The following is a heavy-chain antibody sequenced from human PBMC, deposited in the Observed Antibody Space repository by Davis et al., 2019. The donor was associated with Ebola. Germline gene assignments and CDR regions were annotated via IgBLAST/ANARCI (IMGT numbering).Heavy chain of an antibody. Sequence: GGSLRLSCAASGFTFSSYGMHWVRQAPGKGLEWVAVIWYDGSNKYYADSAKGRFTISRDNSKNTLYLQMNSLRAEDTAVYYCARDQDIVVVPAAIYYYYGMDVWGKGTTVTVSS. CDR3: ARDQDIVVVPAAIYYYYGMDV. CDR1: GFTFSSYG. J-gene: IGHJ6*04. V-gene: IGHV3-33*01. D-gene: IGHD2-2*01. CDR2: IWYDGSNK.